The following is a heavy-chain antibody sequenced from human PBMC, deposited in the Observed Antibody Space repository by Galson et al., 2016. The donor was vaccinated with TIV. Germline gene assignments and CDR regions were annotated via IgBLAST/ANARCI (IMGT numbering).Heavy chain of an antibody. Sequence: SLRLSCAASGFTFGSYSMNWVRQAPGKGLEWVAVISYDGSNKYYADSVKGRFTISRDNSKNTLYLQMNSLRAEDTGVYYCAKEVQRRLHYWGQGTLVTVSS. CDR3: AKEVQRRLHY. CDR1: GFTFGSYS. D-gene: IGHD1-1*01. V-gene: IGHV3-30-3*01. J-gene: IGHJ4*02. CDR2: ISYDGSNK.